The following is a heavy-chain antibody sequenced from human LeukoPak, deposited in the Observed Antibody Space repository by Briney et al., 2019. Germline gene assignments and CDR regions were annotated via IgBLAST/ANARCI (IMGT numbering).Heavy chain of an antibody. V-gene: IGHV4-59*01. CDR1: GGSISTYY. J-gene: IGHJ5*02. CDR2: IYHSGST. Sequence: SETLSLTCTVSGGSISTYYWSWIRQPPGKGLEWIGYIYHSGSTNFNPSLKSRVTISVDTSKSQFSLKLTSVTAADTAVYYCASAIVGVTRCPNHSTLEQGNWFDPWGQGTLVTVSS. D-gene: IGHD1-26*01. CDR3: ASAIVGVTRCPNHSTLEQGNWFDP.